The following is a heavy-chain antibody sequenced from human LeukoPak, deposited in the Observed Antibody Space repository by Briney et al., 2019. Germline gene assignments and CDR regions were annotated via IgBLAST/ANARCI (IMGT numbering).Heavy chain of an antibody. CDR2: INPNSGGT. CDR3: ARICRGCYSNYGYREY. J-gene: IGHJ4*02. CDR1: GYTFTSYG. V-gene: IGHV1-2*02. D-gene: IGHD4-11*01. Sequence: GASVKVSCKASGYTFTSYGISWVRQAPGQGLEWMGWINPNSGGTNYAQKFQGRVTMTRDTSISTAYMELSRLRSDDTAVYYCARICRGCYSNYGYREYWGQGTLVTVSS.